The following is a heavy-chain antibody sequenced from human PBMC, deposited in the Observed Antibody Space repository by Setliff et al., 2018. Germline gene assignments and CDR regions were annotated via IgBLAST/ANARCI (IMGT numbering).Heavy chain of an antibody. CDR2: INHSGST. V-gene: IGHV4-34*01. J-gene: IGHJ5*02. CDR1: GGSFSGYY. Sequence: PSETLSLTCAVYGGSFSGYYWSWIRQPPGKGLEWIGEINHSGSTNYNPSLKSRVTISVDTSKNQFSLKLTSVTAADTAVYYCARRPLYHYDFWSNWFDPWGQGTLVTVSS. D-gene: IGHD3-3*01. CDR3: ARRPLYHYDFWSNWFDP.